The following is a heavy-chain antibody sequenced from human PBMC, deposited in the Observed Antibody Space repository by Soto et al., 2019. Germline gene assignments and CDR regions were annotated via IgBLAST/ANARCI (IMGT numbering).Heavy chain of an antibody. V-gene: IGHV1-3*01. CDR3: ARGYCSSTSCQYYFDF. D-gene: IGHD2-2*01. CDR2: INGGNGDT. Sequence: ASVKVSCKASGYTFTGYAIHWVRQAPGQRHEWMGWINGGNGDTKYSQKFQGRVTITRDTSASTAYMELTSLGSEDTAVYHCARGYCSSTSCQYYFDFWGQGTLVTVSS. CDR1: GYTFTGYA. J-gene: IGHJ4*02.